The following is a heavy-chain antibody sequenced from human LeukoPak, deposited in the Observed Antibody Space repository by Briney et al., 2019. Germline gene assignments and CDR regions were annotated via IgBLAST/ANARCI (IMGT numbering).Heavy chain of an antibody. Sequence: ASVKVSCKASGYTFTGYYMHWVRQAPGQGLEWMGWINPNSGGTNYAQKFQGRVTMTRDTPISTAYMELSRLRSDDTAVYYCARDAPGGSGSYYFWGQGTLVTVSS. D-gene: IGHD3-10*01. CDR3: ARDAPGGSGSYYF. V-gene: IGHV1-2*02. CDR2: INPNSGGT. J-gene: IGHJ4*02. CDR1: GYTFTGYY.